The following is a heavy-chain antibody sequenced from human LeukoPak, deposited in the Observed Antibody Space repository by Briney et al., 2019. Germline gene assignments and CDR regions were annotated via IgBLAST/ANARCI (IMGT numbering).Heavy chain of an antibody. CDR2: IYYTEST. CDR3: ARQGDLRYSSSTGHFAY. J-gene: IGHJ4*02. D-gene: IGHD6-13*01. Sequence: SETLSLTCTVSGGSISSSSYYWGWIRQTPGKGLEWIGSIYYTESTYYSPSLKSRVIISVDTSKNQFFLKLYSVTAADTAVYYCARQGDLRYSSSTGHFAYWGQGMLVTVSS. V-gene: IGHV4-39*01. CDR1: GGSISSSSYY.